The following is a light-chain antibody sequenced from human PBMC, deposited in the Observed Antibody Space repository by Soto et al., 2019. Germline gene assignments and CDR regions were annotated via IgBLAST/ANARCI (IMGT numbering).Light chain of an antibody. J-gene: IGKJ5*01. CDR3: QQYKNWPAIT. CDR1: QTVTSSY. V-gene: IGKV3D-15*01. Sequence: VLTQSPGSLSLSPGERATVSCRASQTVTSSYFAWYQQKPGQAPRLLIYGPSTRATGIPARFSGSGSGTEFTLTISSLQSEDFAIYYCQQYKNWPAITFGQGTRLEIK. CDR2: GPS.